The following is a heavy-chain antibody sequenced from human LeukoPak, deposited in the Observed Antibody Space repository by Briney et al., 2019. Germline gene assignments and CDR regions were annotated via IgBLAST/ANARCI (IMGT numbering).Heavy chain of an antibody. CDR2: IYHSGNT. CDR1: GYSITSGYY. V-gene: IGHV4-38-2*02. CDR3: MRDVSYMDV. J-gene: IGHJ6*03. Sequence: SETLSLTCTVSGYSITSGYYWGWIRQPPGRGLEWIGGIYHSGNTYYNPSLKSRVTISLDTSKDQFSLMLTSVTAADTAVYYCMRDVSYMDVWGKGITVTVSS.